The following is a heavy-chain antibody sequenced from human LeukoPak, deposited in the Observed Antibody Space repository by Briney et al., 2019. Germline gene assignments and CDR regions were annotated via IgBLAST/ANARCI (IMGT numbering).Heavy chain of an antibody. J-gene: IGHJ4*02. CDR3: AKDEATSGGGLAS. CDR1: GFTVSGTH. D-gene: IGHD3-16*01. V-gene: IGHV3-53*01. CDR2: MYTGGTT. Sequence: GGSLRLSCAASGFTVSGTHMSWVRQAPGKGLEWVSAMYTGGTTYYADSVAGRFTVSRQNSKTTLYLHMNSLRVEHTAVYYCAKDEATSGGGLASWGQGTLVSVSS.